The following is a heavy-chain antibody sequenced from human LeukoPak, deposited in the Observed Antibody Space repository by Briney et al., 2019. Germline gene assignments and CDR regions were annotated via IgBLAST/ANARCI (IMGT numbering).Heavy chain of an antibody. CDR2: IRYDGGDK. CDR1: GFTFSSYG. V-gene: IGHV3-30*02. Sequence: PGGSLKLSCAASGFTFSSYGMHWVRQTPGKGLEWMTFIRYDGGDKYYADSAEGRFTVSRDNPKNTLYLQMNSLRPEDTAVYYCAEDLGRGYCSGGTCSPSPHFDSWGQGTLVTVSS. D-gene: IGHD2-15*01. CDR3: AEDLGRGYCSGGTCSPSPHFDS. J-gene: IGHJ4*02.